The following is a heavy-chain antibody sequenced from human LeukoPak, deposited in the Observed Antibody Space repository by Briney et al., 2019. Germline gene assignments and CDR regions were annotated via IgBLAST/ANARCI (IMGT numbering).Heavy chain of an antibody. Sequence: PGGSLLLSCSASGFTFSSYYLHWVRADPGKGLVWVSRISNDGRSTFDADSVKGRFNISRDNGKKTLYLEKKSMRTEDTAVYYCARDSTTGIDYWGQGTLVTVSS. CDR2: ISNDGRST. J-gene: IGHJ4*02. CDR1: GFTFSSYY. CDR3: ARDSTTGIDY. D-gene: IGHD1-1*01. V-gene: IGHV3-74*01.